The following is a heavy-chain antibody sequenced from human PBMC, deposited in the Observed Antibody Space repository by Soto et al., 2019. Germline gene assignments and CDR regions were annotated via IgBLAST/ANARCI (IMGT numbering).Heavy chain of an antibody. CDR2: IKSKTDGGTT. D-gene: IGHD3-3*01. V-gene: IGHV3-15*01. CDR1: GFTFSNAW. J-gene: IGHJ6*03. CDR3: TTEDVEIFGVVDPLPNYYYYYYMDV. Sequence: GGSLRLSCAASGFTFSNAWMSWVRQAQGKGLEWVGRIKSKTDGGTTDYAAPVKGRFTISRDDSKNTLYLQMNSLKTEDTAVYYCTTEDVEIFGVVDPLPNYYYYYYMDVWGKGTTVTVSS.